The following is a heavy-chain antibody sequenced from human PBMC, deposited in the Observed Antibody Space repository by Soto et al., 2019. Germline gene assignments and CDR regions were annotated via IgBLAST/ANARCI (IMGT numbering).Heavy chain of an antibody. CDR3: ARISQSDFWSGYYYFFDY. Sequence: QVHLVQSGAEVEKPGASVKVSCKASGYTFTDYGISWVRQAPGQGLQWMGWIAAFNGNTKYAQQFQGLVSMPTDTSTSTANMELGRLESDETAVYYCARISQSDFWSGYYYFFDYWGQGTLVTVSS. CDR1: GYTFTDYG. CDR2: IAAFNGNT. J-gene: IGHJ4*02. D-gene: IGHD3-3*01. V-gene: IGHV1-18*01.